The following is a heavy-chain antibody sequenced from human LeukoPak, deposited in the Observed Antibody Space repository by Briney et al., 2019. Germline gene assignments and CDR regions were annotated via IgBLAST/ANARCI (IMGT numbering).Heavy chain of an antibody. D-gene: IGHD3-22*01. CDR2: IIPIFGTA. Sequence: SVKVSCKASGGTFSSYAISWARQAPGQGLEWMGGIIPIFGTANYAQKFQGRVTITADESTSTAYMELSSLRSEDTAVYYCARVVVVINAVWFDPWGQGTLVTVSS. CDR1: GGTFSSYA. CDR3: ARVVVVINAVWFDP. J-gene: IGHJ5*02. V-gene: IGHV1-69*13.